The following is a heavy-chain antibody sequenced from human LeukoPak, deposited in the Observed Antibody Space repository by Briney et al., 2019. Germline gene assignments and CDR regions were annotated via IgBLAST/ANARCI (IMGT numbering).Heavy chain of an antibody. D-gene: IGHD3-16*01. CDR3: AKGGKSPIDY. CDR2: IYISGSGST. CDR1: GGSISSYY. Sequence: SETLSLTCTVSGGSISSYYWSWIRQPAGKGLEWIGRIYISGSGSTNYNPSLKSRVTMSVDTSKNQFSLKLSSVTAADTAVYYCAKGGKSPIDYWGQGTLVTVSS. V-gene: IGHV4-4*07. J-gene: IGHJ4*02.